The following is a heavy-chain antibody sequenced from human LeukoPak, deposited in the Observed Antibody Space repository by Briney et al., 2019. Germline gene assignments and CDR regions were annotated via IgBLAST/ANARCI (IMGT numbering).Heavy chain of an antibody. CDR1: GFTFSSYA. D-gene: IGHD6-13*01. CDR3: ARGPVAGPTPYYYYYGMDV. Sequence: GGSLRLSCAASGFTFSSYAMHWVRQAPGKGLEWVAVISYDGSNKYYADSVKGRFTISRDNSKNTLYLQMNSLRAQDTAVSYCARGPVAGPTPYYYYYGMDVWGQGTTVTVSS. J-gene: IGHJ6*02. CDR2: ISYDGSNK. V-gene: IGHV3-30-3*01.